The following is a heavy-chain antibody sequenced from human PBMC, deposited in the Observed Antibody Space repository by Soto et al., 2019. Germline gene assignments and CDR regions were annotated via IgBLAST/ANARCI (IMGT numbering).Heavy chain of an antibody. CDR1: GGSISSAGYF. J-gene: IGHJ6*02. CDR2: IYYSGST. D-gene: IGHD3-9*01. V-gene: IGHV4-39*01. Sequence: PSETLSLTCTVSGGSISSAGYFCDWIRQPPGKDLEWIGSIYYSGSTYYNPSLNSRVTISADASRNQFSLRLSSVTAADTAVYYCARAHYDIYCMDVWGQGTTVTVSS. CDR3: ARAHYDIYCMDV.